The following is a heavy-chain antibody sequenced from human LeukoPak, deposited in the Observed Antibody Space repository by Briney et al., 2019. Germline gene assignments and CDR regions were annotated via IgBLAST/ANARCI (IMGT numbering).Heavy chain of an antibody. CDR2: ISWDGGST. Sequence: PGGSLGLSCAASGFPFDDYPMHWVRQVPGKGLEWVSLISWDGGSTYYADSVKGRFTISRDNSKNSLYLQMNSLRTEDTALYYCVRGSPDWFDPWGQGTLVTVSS. CDR3: VRGSPDWFDP. V-gene: IGHV3-43*01. D-gene: IGHD1-26*01. J-gene: IGHJ5*02. CDR1: GFPFDDYP.